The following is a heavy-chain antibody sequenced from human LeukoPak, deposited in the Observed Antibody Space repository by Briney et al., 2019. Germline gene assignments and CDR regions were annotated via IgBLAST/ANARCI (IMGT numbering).Heavy chain of an antibody. V-gene: IGHV4-38-2*02. Sequence: SETLSLTCTVSGYSLSTSYYWGWIRQPPGKGLEWIGSIYHSGNTYYNPSLKRRVTISGDTSKNPFSLKLNSVTAADTAVYYCARAGYGDSDFDYCGRGTLVTVSS. CDR2: IYHSGNT. CDR3: ARAGYGDSDFDY. CDR1: GYSLSTSYY. J-gene: IGHJ4*02. D-gene: IGHD4-17*01.